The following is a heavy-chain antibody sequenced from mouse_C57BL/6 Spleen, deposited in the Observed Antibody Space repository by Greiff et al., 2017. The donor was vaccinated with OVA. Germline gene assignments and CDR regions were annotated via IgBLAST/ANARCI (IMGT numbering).Heavy chain of an antibody. CDR1: GYTFTSYW. CDR2: IHPNCGST. V-gene: IGHV1-64*01. CDR3: ARGDYGYFDV. J-gene: IGHJ1*03. Sequence: QVQLQQPGAELVKPGASVKLSCKASGYTFTSYWMHWVKQRPGPGLEWIGMIHPNCGSTNYNEKFKSKATLTVEKSSSTAYMQLSSLTSEDSAVYYCARGDYGYFDVWGTGTTVTVSS.